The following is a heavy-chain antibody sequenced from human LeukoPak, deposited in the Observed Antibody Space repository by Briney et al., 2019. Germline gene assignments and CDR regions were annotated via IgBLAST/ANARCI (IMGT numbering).Heavy chain of an antibody. CDR2: IRYDGSNK. Sequence: GGSLRLSCAASGFTFSSYGMHWVRQAPGKGLEWVAFIRYDGSNKYYADSVKGRFTISRDNSKNTLYLQMNSLRAEDTAVYYCAKGHYDFWSGYPDGLFDPWGQGTLVTVSS. J-gene: IGHJ5*02. D-gene: IGHD3-3*01. CDR3: AKGHYDFWSGYPDGLFDP. V-gene: IGHV3-30*02. CDR1: GFTFSSYG.